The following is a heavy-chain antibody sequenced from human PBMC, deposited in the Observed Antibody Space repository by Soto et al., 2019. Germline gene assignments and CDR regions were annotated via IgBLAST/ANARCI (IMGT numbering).Heavy chain of an antibody. V-gene: IGHV1-2*02. J-gene: IGHJ5*02. CDR3: ARSALVLRVYEPTADWFDP. CDR2: FNPNNGAT. D-gene: IGHD2-8*01. Sequence: ASVKVSCKASGYTFTDYYMHWVRQAPGQELEWMGWFNPNNGATNYAQKLQGRVTMTRDTSTSTAYMELNTLTSDDTAVYYCARSALVLRVYEPTADWFDPWGQGTPVTVSS. CDR1: GYTFTDYY.